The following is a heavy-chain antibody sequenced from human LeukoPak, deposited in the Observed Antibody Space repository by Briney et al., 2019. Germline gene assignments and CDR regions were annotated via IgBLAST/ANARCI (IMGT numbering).Heavy chain of an antibody. CDR3: ARGIGYSYGYSYYYYMDV. CDR2: IYYSGST. D-gene: IGHD5-18*01. CDR1: GGSISSGDYY. V-gene: IGHV4-30-4*08. Sequence: SETLSLTCTVSGGSISSGDYYWSWIRQPPGKGLEWIGYIYYSGSTYYNPSLKSRVTISVDTSKNQFSLKLSSVTAADTAVYYCARGIGYSYGYSYYYYMDVWGKGTTVTVSS. J-gene: IGHJ6*03.